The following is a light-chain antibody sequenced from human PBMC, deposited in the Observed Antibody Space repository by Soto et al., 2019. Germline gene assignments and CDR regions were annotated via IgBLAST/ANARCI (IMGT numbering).Light chain of an antibody. CDR2: ELT. Sequence: QAVVTQPASVSGSPGQSITISCTGTGSDVGGYNYVSWYQQHPGKVPRLLIYELTERPSGISNRFFGSKSGNTASLTISGLQAEDEADYYCSSYTSRTTLVFGGGTKLTV. J-gene: IGLJ3*02. CDR1: GSDVGGYNY. V-gene: IGLV2-14*01. CDR3: SSYTSRTTLV.